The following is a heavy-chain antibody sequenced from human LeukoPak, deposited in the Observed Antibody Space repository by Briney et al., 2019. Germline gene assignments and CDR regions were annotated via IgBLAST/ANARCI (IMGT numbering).Heavy chain of an antibody. CDR3: ARDPGVTGVSQHWHFDL. Sequence: PSQTLSLTCTVSGGSITSDVHYWNWIRQSAEKGLEWIGRVHTTGSLDYNPSLKSRVTISIDTSKNQFSLRLNSVTAADTAVYYCARDPGVTGVSQHWHFDLWGRGTLVTVSS. J-gene: IGHJ2*01. CDR1: GGSITSDVHY. V-gene: IGHV4-61*02. D-gene: IGHD3-10*01. CDR2: VHTTGSL.